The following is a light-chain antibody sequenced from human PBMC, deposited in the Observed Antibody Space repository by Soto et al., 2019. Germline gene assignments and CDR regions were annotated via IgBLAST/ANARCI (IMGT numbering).Light chain of an antibody. CDR2: TAS. Sequence: DIQLTQSPSFLSASVGDRVTITCRASQGISSYLAWYQQKPGKAPTLLIHTASTLQSGVPSRFSGSGSGTEFTLTISSLQPEDFATYYCQQCNSYPITFGQGTRLEIK. CDR3: QQCNSYPIT. J-gene: IGKJ5*01. V-gene: IGKV1-9*01. CDR1: QGISSY.